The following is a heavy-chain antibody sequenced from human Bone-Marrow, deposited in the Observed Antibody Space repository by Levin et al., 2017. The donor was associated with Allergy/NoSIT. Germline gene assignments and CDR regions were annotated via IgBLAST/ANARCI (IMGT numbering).Heavy chain of an antibody. CDR1: GGSMKSYF. J-gene: IGHJ4*02. CDR2: VDDSGST. V-gene: IGHV4-59*08. D-gene: IGHD3-10*01. CDR3: ARLTLARNYYASGSYYYLGGVFDN. Sequence: SETLSLTCTVSGGSMKSYFWSWIRQSPGKRLEWIGYVDDSGSTNYNPSLESRVTISVDTSKNQFSLKLNSVNAADTAVYYCARLTLARNYYASGSYYYLGGVFDNWGQGTLVTVSS.